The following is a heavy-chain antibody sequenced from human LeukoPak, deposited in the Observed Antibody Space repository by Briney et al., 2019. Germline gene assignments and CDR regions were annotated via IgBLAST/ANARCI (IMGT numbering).Heavy chain of an antibody. Sequence: GGSLRLSCAASGFTFSSYAMSWVRQAPGKGLEWVSGISGSGGGTYYADSVKGRFTISRDNSKNTLYLHTSSLRAEDTALYYCAKCGDRSGYSYEGNSWGQGTLVTVSS. V-gene: IGHV3-23*01. D-gene: IGHD5-18*01. CDR3: AKCGDRSGYSYEGNS. CDR2: ISGSGGGT. J-gene: IGHJ4*02. CDR1: GFTFSSYA.